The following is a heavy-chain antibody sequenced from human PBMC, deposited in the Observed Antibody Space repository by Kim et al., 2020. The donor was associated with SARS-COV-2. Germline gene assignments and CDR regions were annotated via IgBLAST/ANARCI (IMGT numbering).Heavy chain of an antibody. CDR2: IDWDGDK. V-gene: IGHV2-70*11. D-gene: IGHD3-22*01. CDR1: GFSLRDSGMC. J-gene: IGHJ4*02. CDR3: ARGRYYYDR. Sequence: SGPTLVNPTQTLTLTCTFSGFSLRDSGMCVTWIRQPPGKALEWLARIDWDGDKHYTTSLKTRLTISKDTSKNQVVLTMTNMDPVDTGTNYCARGRYYYDRWGQGTLVTVSS.